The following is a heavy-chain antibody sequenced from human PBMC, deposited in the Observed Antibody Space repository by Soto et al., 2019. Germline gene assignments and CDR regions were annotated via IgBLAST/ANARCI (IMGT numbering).Heavy chain of an antibody. CDR1: GFTFSSYG. V-gene: IGHV3-30*18. D-gene: IGHD3-10*01. J-gene: IGHJ4*02. CDR3: AKGGHLGSGNYYSPYYFDY. CDR2: ISYDGSNK. Sequence: QVQLVESGGGVVQPGRSLRLSCAASGFTFSSYGMHWVRQAPGKGLEWVAVISYDGSNKYYADSVKGRFTISRDNSKNTLHRQMNSLRAEDTAVYYCAKGGHLGSGNYYSPYYFDYWGQGTLVTVSS.